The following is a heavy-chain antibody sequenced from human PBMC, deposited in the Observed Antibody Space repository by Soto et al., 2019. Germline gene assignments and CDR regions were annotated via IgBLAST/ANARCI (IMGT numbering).Heavy chain of an antibody. CDR2: ISGSSGYT. CDR1: GFSFSDSY. CDR3: ARDRGGYGPPDV. V-gene: IGHV3-11*06. Sequence: QVQLVESGGGLVKPGGSLRLSCAASGFSFSDSYMSWVRQAPGKGLEWVAYISGSSGYTGYADSVKGRFTISRDNAKNSLYLQMTSLRVEETAVYYCARDRGGYGPPDVWGQGTTVTVSS. D-gene: IGHD3-10*01. J-gene: IGHJ6*02.